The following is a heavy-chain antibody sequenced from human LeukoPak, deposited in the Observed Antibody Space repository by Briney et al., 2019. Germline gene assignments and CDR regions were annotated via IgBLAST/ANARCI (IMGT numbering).Heavy chain of an antibody. J-gene: IGHJ4*02. CDR2: IFRTGST. D-gene: IGHD6-13*01. CDR3: ARDSSRFDY. Sequence: PSETLSLTCTVSGVSIGTSSYYWGWIRQPPGKGLEWIGSIFRTGSTYYSASLKSRLSISVDTSKNHIVLKLTSVTAADTAVYYRARDSSRFDYWGQGTLVTVSS. V-gene: IGHV4-39*02. CDR1: GVSIGTSSYY.